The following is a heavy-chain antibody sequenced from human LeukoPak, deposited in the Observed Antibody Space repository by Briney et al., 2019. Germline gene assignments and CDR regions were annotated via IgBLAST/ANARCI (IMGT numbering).Heavy chain of an antibody. CDR1: GFTFSSYS. V-gene: IGHV3-21*04. D-gene: IGHD3-10*01. CDR2: ISTSSSYI. J-gene: IGHJ4*02. Sequence: PGGSLRLSCAASGFTFSSYSMNWVRQAPGKGLEWVSSISTSSSYIYYADSVKGRFTISRDNSKNSLYLQMNSLRAEDTALYYCAKVWFGVRTLDYWGQGTLVTVSS. CDR3: AKVWFGVRTLDY.